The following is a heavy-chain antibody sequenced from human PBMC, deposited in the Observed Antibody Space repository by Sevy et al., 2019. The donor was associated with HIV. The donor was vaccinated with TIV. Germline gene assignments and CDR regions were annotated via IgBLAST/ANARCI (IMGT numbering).Heavy chain of an antibody. CDR1: GFTFGDYA. CDR2: IRSKAYGGTT. CDR3: TRDQVLIDY. V-gene: IGHV3-49*03. J-gene: IGHJ4*02. D-gene: IGHD3-10*01. Sequence: GGSLRLSCTASGFTFGDYAMSGFRQAPGKGLEWVGFIRSKAYGGTTEYAASVKGRFTISRDDSKSIAYLQMNSLKTEDTAVYYCTRDQVLIDYWGQGTLVTVSS.